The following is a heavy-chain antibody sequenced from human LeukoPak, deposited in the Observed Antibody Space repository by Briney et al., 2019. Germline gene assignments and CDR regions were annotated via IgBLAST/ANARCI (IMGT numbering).Heavy chain of an antibody. CDR1: GFTLSDYY. CDR3: ARSGNPRRNWYFEL. Sequence: GGSLRLSCAASGFTLSDYYMSWIRQAPGKGLEWFSYISSSGSTIYYADSVKGRFTISRDNAKNSLYLQMNSLRAEDTAVYYCARSGNPRRNWYFELWGRGTLVTVSS. J-gene: IGHJ2*01. CDR2: ISSSGSTI. V-gene: IGHV3-11*04. D-gene: IGHD3-10*01.